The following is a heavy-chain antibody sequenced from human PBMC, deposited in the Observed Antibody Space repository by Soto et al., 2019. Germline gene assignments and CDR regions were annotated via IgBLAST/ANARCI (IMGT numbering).Heavy chain of an antibody. D-gene: IGHD4-17*01. V-gene: IGHV3-9*01. CDR1: GFTFDDYA. Sequence: DVQLVESGGGLVQPGRSLRLSCAASGFTFDDYAMHWVRQAPGKGLEWVSGISWNSGSIGYADSVKGRFTISRDNAKNSLYLQMNSLRAEDTALYYCAKDMGAYGGNSEGFDYWGQGTLVTVSS. J-gene: IGHJ4*02. CDR3: AKDMGAYGGNSEGFDY. CDR2: ISWNSGSI.